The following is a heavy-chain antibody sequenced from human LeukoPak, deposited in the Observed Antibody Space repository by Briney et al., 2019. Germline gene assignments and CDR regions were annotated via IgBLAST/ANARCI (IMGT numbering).Heavy chain of an antibody. J-gene: IGHJ4*02. CDR2: ISSSSSYI. Sequence: GGSLRLSCAASGFTFSSYSMNWVRQAPGKGLEWVSSISSSSSYIYYADSVKGRFTISRDNSKNTLYLQMNSLRAEDTAVYYCARLPYCSSTSCYDYWGQGTLVTVSS. D-gene: IGHD2-2*01. CDR3: ARLPYCSSTSCYDY. V-gene: IGHV3-21*04. CDR1: GFTFSSYS.